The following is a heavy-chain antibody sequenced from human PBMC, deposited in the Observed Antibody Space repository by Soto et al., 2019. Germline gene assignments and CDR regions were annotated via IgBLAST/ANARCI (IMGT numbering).Heavy chain of an antibody. J-gene: IGHJ6*02. CDR1: GLIFSDYH. CDR2: IRRKANSSTT. V-gene: IGHV3-72*01. CDR3: AMLGGWSGGSSGMDV. Sequence: VQLVESGGGLVQPGGSLRLSCAASGLIFSDYHMDWVRQAPGKGLEWVGRIRRKANSSTTEYGASVKGRFTISRDESKNSLYLQMNSQKSEDTAVYYCAMLGGWSGGSSGMDVWGQGTTVTVSS. D-gene: IGHD6-19*01.